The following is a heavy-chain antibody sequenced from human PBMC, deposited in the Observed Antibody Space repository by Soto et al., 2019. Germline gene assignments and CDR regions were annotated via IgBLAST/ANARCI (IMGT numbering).Heavy chain of an antibody. D-gene: IGHD5-18*01. CDR3: TTVSRGDSYGDDAFDI. CDR1: GFTFSNDW. V-gene: IGHV3-15*01. Sequence: GGSLRLSCADSGFTFSNDWMSWIRQAPGKGLEWIGRIKSKTDGGTTDYDAPVKGRFTISRDDSKNTLYLQMNSLKTEDTAVYYCTTVSRGDSYGDDAFDIWGQGTMVTVSS. J-gene: IGHJ3*02. CDR2: IKSKTDGGTT.